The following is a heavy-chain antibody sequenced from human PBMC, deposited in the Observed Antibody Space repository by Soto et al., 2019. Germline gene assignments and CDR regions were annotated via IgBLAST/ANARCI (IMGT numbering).Heavy chain of an antibody. Sequence: PGGSLRHSRATTEFNFGIYAMRSVRQAPGKGLEWVSAISGSGGSTYYADSVKGRFTISRDNSKNTLYLQMNSLRAEDTAVYYCAKDPPRDTRPAANYYWGQGP. D-gene: IGHD6-25*01. CDR1: EFNFGIYA. CDR2: ISGSGGST. CDR3: AKDPPRDTRPAANYY. V-gene: IGHV3-23*01. J-gene: IGHJ4*02.